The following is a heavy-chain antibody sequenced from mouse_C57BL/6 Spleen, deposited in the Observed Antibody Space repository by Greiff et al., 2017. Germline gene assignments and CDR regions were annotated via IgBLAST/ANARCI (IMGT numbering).Heavy chain of an antibody. J-gene: IGHJ3*01. Sequence: VQLQQSGPELVKPGASVKISCKASGYTFTDYYMNWVKQSHGKSLEWIGDINPNNGGTSYNQKFKGKATLTVDKSSSTAYMELRSLTSEDSAVYYCARGVYYGLFAYWGQGTLVTVSA. CDR1: GYTFTDYY. V-gene: IGHV1-26*01. D-gene: IGHD2-2*01. CDR2: INPNNGGT. CDR3: ARGVYYGLFAY.